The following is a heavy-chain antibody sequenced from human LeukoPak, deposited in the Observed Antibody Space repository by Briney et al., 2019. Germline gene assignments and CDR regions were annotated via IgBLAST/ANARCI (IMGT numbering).Heavy chain of an antibody. V-gene: IGHV1-2*02. Sequence: ASVKVSCKAPGYTFTGYYMHWVRQAPGQGLEWMGWINPNSGGTNYAQKFQGRVTMTRDTSISTAYMELSRLRSDDTAVYYCARPYCSGGSCQYYFDYWGQGTLVTVSS. J-gene: IGHJ4*02. CDR1: GYTFTGYY. CDR2: INPNSGGT. CDR3: ARPYCSGGSCQYYFDY. D-gene: IGHD2-15*01.